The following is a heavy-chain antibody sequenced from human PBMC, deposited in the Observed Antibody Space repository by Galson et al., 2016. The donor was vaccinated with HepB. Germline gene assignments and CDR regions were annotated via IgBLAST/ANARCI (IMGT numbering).Heavy chain of an antibody. CDR2: INHSAST. V-gene: IGHV4-39*07. CDR1: GGSISSGNYY. Sequence: SETLSLTCTVSGGSISSGNYYWSWVRQPPGKGLEWIGEINHSASTNYNPSLESRVTLLVDRSKKQFSLKLRSVTAADTAVYYCARGALLWFGEVLSDVSYGLDVWGQGTTVTVSS. D-gene: IGHD3-10*01. J-gene: IGHJ6*02. CDR3: ARGALLWFGEVLSDVSYGLDV.